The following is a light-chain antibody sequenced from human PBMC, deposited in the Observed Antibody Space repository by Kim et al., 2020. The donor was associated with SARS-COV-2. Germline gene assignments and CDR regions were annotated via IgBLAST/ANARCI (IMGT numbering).Light chain of an antibody. CDR2: DVT. CDR3: SSYTTSNTFV. V-gene: IGLV2-14*03. Sequence: QSVLTQPASVSGSPGQSITISCTGTSRDVGGYNYVSWYQQYPGKAPKFMIYDVTERPSGISDRFSGSKSGNTAFLTISGLQAEDEADYYCSSYTTSNTFVFGRGTQLTVL. CDR1: SRDVGGYNY. J-gene: IGLJ3*02.